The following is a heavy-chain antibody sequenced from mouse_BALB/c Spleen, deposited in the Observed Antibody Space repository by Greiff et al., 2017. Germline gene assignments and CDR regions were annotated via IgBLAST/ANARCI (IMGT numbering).Heavy chain of an antibody. D-gene: IGHD1-2*01. CDR2: INPNNGGT. CDR3: ARRDYGYPAFDY. V-gene: IGHV1-18*01. J-gene: IGHJ2*01. Sequence: VQLQQSGPELVKPGASVKIPCKASGYTFTDYNMDWVKQSHGKSLEWIGDINPNNGGTIYNQKFKGKATLTVDKSSSTAYMELRSLTSEDTAVYYCARRDYGYPAFDYWGQGTTLTVSS. CDR1: GYTFTDYN.